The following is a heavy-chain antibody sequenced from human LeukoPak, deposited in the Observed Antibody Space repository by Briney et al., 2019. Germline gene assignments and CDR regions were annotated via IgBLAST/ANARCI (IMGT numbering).Heavy chain of an antibody. Sequence: GGSLRLSCAASGFTFSSYWMSWVRQAPGKGLEWVANIKQDGSEKYYVDSVKGRFTITRDNTRNSLFLQMYSLRAEDTAVYFCAREDGYCSGGNCYSYYDSWGQGTLVTVSA. J-gene: IGHJ4*02. CDR1: GFTFSSYW. CDR3: AREDGYCSGGNCYSYYDS. CDR2: IKQDGSEK. D-gene: IGHD2-15*01. V-gene: IGHV3-7*01.